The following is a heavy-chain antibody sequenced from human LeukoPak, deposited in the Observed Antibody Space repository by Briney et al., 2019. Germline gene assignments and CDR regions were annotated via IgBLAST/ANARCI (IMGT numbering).Heavy chain of an antibody. CDR1: GASISTTKW. D-gene: IGHD1-26*01. CDR3: AIKQWDPRAFDI. V-gene: IGHV4-4*02. CDR2: IYHSGST. Sequence: SGTLSLTCAVSGASISTTKWWSWVRQPPGKGLEWIGEIYHSGSTNYNPSLKSRVTISVDKSKNQFSLKLSSVTAADTAMYYCAIKQWDPRAFDIWGQGTMVTVSS. J-gene: IGHJ3*02.